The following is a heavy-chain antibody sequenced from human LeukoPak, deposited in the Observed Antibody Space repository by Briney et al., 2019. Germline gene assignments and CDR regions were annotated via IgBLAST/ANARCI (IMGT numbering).Heavy chain of an antibody. D-gene: IGHD2-15*01. V-gene: IGHV4-38-2*02. Sequence: SETLSLTCAVSGYSISSGYYWGWIRQPPGKGLEWIGSIYHSGSTYYNPSLKSRVTISVDTSKNQFSLKLSSVTAADTAVYYCARDWGFVVAALYHFDYWGQGTLVTVSS. CDR2: IYHSGST. J-gene: IGHJ4*02. CDR1: GYSISSGYY. CDR3: ARDWGFVVAALYHFDY.